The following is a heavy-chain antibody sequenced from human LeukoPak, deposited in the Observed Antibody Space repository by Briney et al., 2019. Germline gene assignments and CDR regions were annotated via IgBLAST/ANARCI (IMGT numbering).Heavy chain of an antibody. CDR1: GYTLTELS. D-gene: IGHD3-22*01. Sequence: ASVKVSCKVSGYTLTELSMHWVRQAPGKGLEWMGGFDPEDGETIYAQKFQGRVTMTEDTSTDTAYMELSSLRSEDTAVYYCATLYDSSGYYSDYFDYWGQGTLVTVSS. CDR2: FDPEDGET. J-gene: IGHJ4*02. V-gene: IGHV1-24*01. CDR3: ATLYDSSGYYSDYFDY.